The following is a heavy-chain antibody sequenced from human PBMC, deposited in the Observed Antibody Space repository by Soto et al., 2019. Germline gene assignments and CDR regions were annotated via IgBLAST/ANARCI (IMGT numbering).Heavy chain of an antibody. D-gene: IGHD6-19*01. CDR1: GGSISSYY. CDR3: ARWLVGIGNWFDP. CDR2: IYYSGST. Sequence: QVQLQESGPGLVKPSETLSLTCTVSGGSISSYYWSWIRQPPGKGLEWIGYIYYSGSTNYNPSLKSRVTISVDTSKNQFSLKLSSVTAADTAVYYCARWLVGIGNWFDPWGQGTLVTVSS. V-gene: IGHV4-59*08. J-gene: IGHJ5*02.